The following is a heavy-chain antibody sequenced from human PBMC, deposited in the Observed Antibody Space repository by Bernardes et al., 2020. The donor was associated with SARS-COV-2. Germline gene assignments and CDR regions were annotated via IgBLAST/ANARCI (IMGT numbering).Heavy chain of an antibody. CDR1: GFTFSSYG. J-gene: IGHJ6*02. CDR2: ISYDGSNK. Sequence: VGSLRLSCAASGFTFSSYGMHWVRQAPGKGLEWVAVISYDGSNKYYADSVKGRFTISRDNSKNTLYLQMNSLRAEDTAVYYCAKDRGRSWVYYYYGMDVWGQGTTVTVYS. CDR3: AKDRGRSWVYYYYGMDV. V-gene: IGHV3-30*18. D-gene: IGHD6-13*01.